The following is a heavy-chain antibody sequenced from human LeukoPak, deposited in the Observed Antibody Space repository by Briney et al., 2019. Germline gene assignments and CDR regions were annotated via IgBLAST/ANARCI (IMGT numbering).Heavy chain of an antibody. CDR1: GYSFTSYW. J-gene: IGHJ5*02. CDR2: IYPGDSDT. D-gene: IGHD3-22*01. CDR3: ARLNGYYDSSGYSWFDP. V-gene: IGHV5-51*01. Sequence: GESLKISCKGSGYSFTSYWIGWVSQMPGKGLEWMGIIYPGDSDTRYSPSFQGQVTISADKSISTAYLQWSSLKASDTAMYYCARLNGYYDSSGYSWFDPWGQGTLVTVSS.